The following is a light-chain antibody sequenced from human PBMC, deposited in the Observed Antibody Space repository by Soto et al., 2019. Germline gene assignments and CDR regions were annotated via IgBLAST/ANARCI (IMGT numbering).Light chain of an antibody. J-gene: IGKJ3*01. CDR2: DAS. V-gene: IGKV3-11*01. Sequence: EVLLSQSPATLSLSPGERATLSCRASQSVSSYLAWYQQKPGQAPRLLIYDASNRATGIPARFSGSGSGTDFTFTISSLEPEDFAVYYCQQRSNWTRFTSGPGTKVDIK. CDR3: QQRSNWTRFT. CDR1: QSVSSY.